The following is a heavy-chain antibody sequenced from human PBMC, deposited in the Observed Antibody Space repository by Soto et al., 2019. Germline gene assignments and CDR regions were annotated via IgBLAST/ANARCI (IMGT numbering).Heavy chain of an antibody. D-gene: IGHD2-15*01. CDR1: GYTFTSYG. V-gene: IGHV1-18*04. J-gene: IGHJ6*02. CDR3: ARGGGYYYYYYGMDV. CDR2: ISAYNGNT. Sequence: ASVKVSCKASGYTFTSYGISWVRQAPGQGLEWMGWISAYNGNTNYAQKLQGRVTMTTDTSTSTAYTELRSLRSDDTAVYYCARGGGYYYYYYGMDVWGQGTTVTVSS.